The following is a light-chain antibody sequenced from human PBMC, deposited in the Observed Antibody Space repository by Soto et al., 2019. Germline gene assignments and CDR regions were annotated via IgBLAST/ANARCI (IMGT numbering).Light chain of an antibody. CDR2: DAS. Sequence: DIQMTQSPSSLSASVGDRVTITCQASQDITNYLNWYQQKPGKAPRLLLYDASSLETGVPSRFSGSGSGTDFTFTISSLQPEDIATYYCQQYDNLPITFGQGTRLEIK. V-gene: IGKV1-33*01. J-gene: IGKJ5*01. CDR3: QQYDNLPIT. CDR1: QDITNY.